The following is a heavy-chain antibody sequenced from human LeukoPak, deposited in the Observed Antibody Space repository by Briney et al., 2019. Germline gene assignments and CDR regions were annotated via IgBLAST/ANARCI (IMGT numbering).Heavy chain of an antibody. V-gene: IGHV1-18*01. Sequence: ASVKVSCKASGYTFTSYGISWVRQAPGQGLEWMGWISAYNGNTNYAQKLQGRVTMTTDTSTSTAYMELRSLRSDDTAVYYCARRGRSQYYYYGMEVWGQGTTVTVSS. CDR2: ISAYNGNT. CDR3: ARRGRSQYYYYGMEV. CDR1: GYTFTSYG. J-gene: IGHJ6*02.